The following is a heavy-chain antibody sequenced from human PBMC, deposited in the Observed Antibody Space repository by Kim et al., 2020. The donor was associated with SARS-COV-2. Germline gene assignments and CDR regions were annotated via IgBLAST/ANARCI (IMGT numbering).Heavy chain of an antibody. J-gene: IGHJ4*02. Sequence: ASVKVSCKASGYTFTSYYMHWVRQAPGQGLEWMGIINPSGGSTSYAQKFQGRVTMTRDTSTSTVYMELSSLRSEDTAVYYCARDLRYYDSSGEIDYWGQGTLVTVSS. CDR2: INPSGGST. D-gene: IGHD3-22*01. CDR3: ARDLRYYDSSGEIDY. V-gene: IGHV1-46*01. CDR1: GYTFTSYY.